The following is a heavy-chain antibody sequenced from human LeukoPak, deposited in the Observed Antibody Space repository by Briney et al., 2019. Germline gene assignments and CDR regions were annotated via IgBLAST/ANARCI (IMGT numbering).Heavy chain of an antibody. CDR2: IYTSGGT. Sequence: PSETLSLTRTVSGGSISSYYWSWIRQPAGKGLEWIGRIYTSGGTNYNPSLKSRVTMSVDTSKNQFSLKLSSVTAADTAVYYCAREPRDIVVVVAATGYGVFDPWGQGTLVTVSS. J-gene: IGHJ5*02. D-gene: IGHD2-15*01. CDR3: AREPRDIVVVVAATGYGVFDP. CDR1: GGSISSYY. V-gene: IGHV4-4*07.